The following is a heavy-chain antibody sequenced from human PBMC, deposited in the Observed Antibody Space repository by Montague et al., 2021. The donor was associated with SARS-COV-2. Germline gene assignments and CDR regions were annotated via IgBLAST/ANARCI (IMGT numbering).Heavy chain of an antibody. Sequence: SETLSLTCTVSGGSISTYYWSWIRQPAGKGLEWIGRIYTNETTNYNPSLKSRVTMSVDTSKNQFSLKLTSVTAADTAVYYCARQRNDDVLDYWGQGTLVTVSS. CDR2: IYTNETT. V-gene: IGHV4-4*07. CDR3: ARQRNDDVLDY. J-gene: IGHJ4*02. D-gene: IGHD1-1*01. CDR1: GGSISTYY.